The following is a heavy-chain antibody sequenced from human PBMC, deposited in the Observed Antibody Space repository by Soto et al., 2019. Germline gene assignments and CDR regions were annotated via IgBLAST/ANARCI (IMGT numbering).Heavy chain of an antibody. J-gene: IGHJ4*01. CDR2: ISAYSGNT. CDR1: GYTFTTYG. CDR3: ARVVKAGDYGDYGRYYFDY. D-gene: IGHD4-17*01. V-gene: IGHV1-18*04. Sequence: QVQLVQSGAEVKKPGASVKVSCKASGYTFTTYGITWVRQAPGQGLEWMGWISAYSGNTNYAQKRQGRLTVTTDTSTNPAYMDLRSLRSDDTAVYYCARVVKAGDYGDYGRYYFDYWGHGTLVTVSS.